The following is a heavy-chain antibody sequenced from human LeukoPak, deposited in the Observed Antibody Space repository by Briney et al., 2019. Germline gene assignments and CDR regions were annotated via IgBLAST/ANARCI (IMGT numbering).Heavy chain of an antibody. Sequence: PGGSLRLSCAASGFTFSDYYMSWIRQAPGKGLEWVSYISSSVSTIYYADSVKGRFTISRDNAKNSLYLQMNSLRAEDTAVYYCARDTDIVVVPAAISAFDIWGQGTMVTVSS. CDR3: ARDTDIVVVPAAISAFDI. D-gene: IGHD2-2*02. CDR1: GFTFSDYY. CDR2: ISSSVSTI. V-gene: IGHV3-11*01. J-gene: IGHJ3*02.